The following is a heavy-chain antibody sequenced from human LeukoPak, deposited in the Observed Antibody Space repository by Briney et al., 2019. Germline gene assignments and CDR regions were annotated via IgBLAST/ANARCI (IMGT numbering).Heavy chain of an antibody. Sequence: PSETLSLTCAVYGGSFSGYYWSWIRQPPGKGLEWIGEINHSGSTNYNPSLKCRVTISVDTSKNQFSLKLSSVTAADTAVYYCARYRSRWFDPWGQGTLVTVSS. J-gene: IGHJ5*02. V-gene: IGHV4-34*01. CDR3: ARYRSRWFDP. D-gene: IGHD1-14*01. CDR2: INHSGST. CDR1: GGSFSGYY.